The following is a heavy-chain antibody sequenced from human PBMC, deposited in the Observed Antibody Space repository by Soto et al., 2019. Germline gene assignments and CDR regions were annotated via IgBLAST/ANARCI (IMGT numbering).Heavy chain of an antibody. Sequence: QVQLQESGPGLVKPSQTLSLTCTFSGGSISSGGYYWNWIRQHPGKGLEWIGYIYYSGSTYYNPYLKSLVTISVDTSKNQFSLKVSSVPAAGTAVYYCARERVGYYDSRGPYWGQGIPVTVSS. J-gene: IGHJ4*02. D-gene: IGHD3-22*01. CDR3: ARERVGYYDSRGPY. CDR2: IYYSGST. CDR1: GGSISSGGYY. V-gene: IGHV4-31*01.